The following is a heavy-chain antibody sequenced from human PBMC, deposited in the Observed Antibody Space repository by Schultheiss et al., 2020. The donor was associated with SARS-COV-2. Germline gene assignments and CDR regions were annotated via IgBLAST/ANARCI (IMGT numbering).Heavy chain of an antibody. CDR1: GGSISSYY. Sequence: SQTLSLTCTVSGGSISSYYWSWIRQPPGKGLEWIGYIYYSGSTYYNPSLKSRVTISVDTSKNQFSLKLSSVTAADTALYHCARERVGGFGSSYPDYWGQGTLVTVSS. D-gene: IGHD1-26*01. CDR3: ARERVGGFGSSYPDY. J-gene: IGHJ4*02. V-gene: IGHV4-59*12. CDR2: IYYSGST.